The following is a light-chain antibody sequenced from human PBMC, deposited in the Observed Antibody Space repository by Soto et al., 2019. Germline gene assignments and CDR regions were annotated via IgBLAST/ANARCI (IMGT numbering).Light chain of an antibody. CDR1: QSVSSSY. J-gene: IGKJ1*01. Sequence: IGITDSLYNLCAAPVERPPISVRTSQSVSSSYLAWYQQKPGQAPRPLIYGASSRATGIPDRFSGSGSGTDFTLTISRLEPEDFTVYYCQRYDVKRRTLGQGTKVDFK. V-gene: IGKV3-20*01. CDR2: GAS. CDR3: QRYDVKRRT.